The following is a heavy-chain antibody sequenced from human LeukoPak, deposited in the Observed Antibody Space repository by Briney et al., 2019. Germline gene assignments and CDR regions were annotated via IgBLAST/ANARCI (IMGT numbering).Heavy chain of an antibody. Sequence: ASVKVSCKASGYTFTSYGISWVRQAPGQGLEWMGWISAYNGNTNYAQKLQGRVTMTTDTSTSTAYMELRSLRSDDTAVYYCARDKPLAARLPYYYYGMDVWGQGTTVTLSS. CDR2: ISAYNGNT. CDR3: ARDKPLAARLPYYYYGMDV. CDR1: GYTFTSYG. V-gene: IGHV1-18*01. J-gene: IGHJ6*02. D-gene: IGHD6-6*01.